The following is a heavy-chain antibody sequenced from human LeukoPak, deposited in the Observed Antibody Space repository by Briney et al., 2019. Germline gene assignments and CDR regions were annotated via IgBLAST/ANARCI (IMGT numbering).Heavy chain of an antibody. V-gene: IGHV1-69*13. CDR3: ARDFSRQWLGLGY. J-gene: IGHJ4*02. CDR1: GGTFTSYA. Sequence: ASLKISCKASGGTFTSYAISWVRHTPGQGLEWMGGIIPIFGTANYAQKFQGRVTLTADESTSTAYMGLSSLRSEDTAVYYCARDFSRQWLGLGYWGQGTLVTVSS. CDR2: IIPIFGTA. D-gene: IGHD6-19*01.